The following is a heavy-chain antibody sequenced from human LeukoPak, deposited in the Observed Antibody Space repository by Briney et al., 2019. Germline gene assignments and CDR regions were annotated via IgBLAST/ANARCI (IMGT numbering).Heavy chain of an antibody. Sequence: PGGSLRLSCAASGFTFSSYSMNWVRQAPGKGLEWVSSISSSRSYIYYADSVKGRFTISRDNAKNSLYLQMNSLRAEDTAVYYCASSSEFVVRGVIIDYPGRFDYWGQGTLVTVSS. CDR1: GFTFSSYS. D-gene: IGHD3-10*01. J-gene: IGHJ4*02. CDR3: ASSSEFVVRGVIIDYPGRFDY. V-gene: IGHV3-21*01. CDR2: ISSSRSYI.